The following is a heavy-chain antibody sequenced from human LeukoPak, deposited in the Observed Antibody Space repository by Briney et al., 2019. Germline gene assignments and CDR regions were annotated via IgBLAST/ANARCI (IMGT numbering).Heavy chain of an antibody. CDR2: ISSSSSYI. D-gene: IGHD1-26*01. CDR3: ISFVGSPDAFDI. V-gene: IGHV3-21*01. CDR1: GFTFSSYS. Sequence: GGSLRLSCAASGFTFSSYSMNWVRQAPGKGLEWVSSISSSSSYIYYADSVKGRFTISRDNAKNSLYLQMNSLRAEDTAVYYCISFVGSPDAFDIWGQGTMVTVSS. J-gene: IGHJ3*02.